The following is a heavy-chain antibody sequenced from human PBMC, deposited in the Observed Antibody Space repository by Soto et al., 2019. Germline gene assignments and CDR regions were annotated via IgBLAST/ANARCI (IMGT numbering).Heavy chain of an antibody. CDR2: ISNSGST. D-gene: IGHD4-17*01. Sequence: SETLSLTCTVSGGSVTSDEDYWSWIRQSPGEGLEWIGYISNSGSTGYNPSLKTRLSMSVDRSKNQFTLRLTSVTAADTAVYFCATESGSTYGYFDYWGQGTQVTVSS. CDR1: GGSVTSDEDY. J-gene: IGHJ4*02. CDR3: ATESGSTYGYFDY. V-gene: IGHV4-30-4*01.